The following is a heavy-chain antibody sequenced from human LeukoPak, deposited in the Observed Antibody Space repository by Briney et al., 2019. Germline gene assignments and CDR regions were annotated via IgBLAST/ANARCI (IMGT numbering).Heavy chain of an antibody. V-gene: IGHV3-7*01. CDR3: ARDVRNRVGLNYYHQYMDV. CDR1: GFTFSSYS. CDR2: INQDGSEK. J-gene: IGHJ6*03. Sequence: PGGSLRLSCAASGFTFSSYSFNWVRQAPGKGLEWVANINQDGSEKYYVDSVKGRFIISRDNAENSVYLHMNSLRADDTAVYYCARDVRNRVGLNYYHQYMDVWGKGTTVTVSS. D-gene: IGHD1-26*01.